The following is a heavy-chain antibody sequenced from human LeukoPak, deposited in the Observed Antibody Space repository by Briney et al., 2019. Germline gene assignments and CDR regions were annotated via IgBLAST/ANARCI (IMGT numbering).Heavy chain of an antibody. J-gene: IGHJ5*02. CDR2: ISSSSTI. V-gene: IGHV3-48*02. CDR1: GFTFSSYS. D-gene: IGHD5-12*01. Sequence: GGSLRLSCAASGFTFSSYSMNWVRQAPGKGLEWVSYISSSSTIYYADSVKGRFTISRDNAKNSLYLQMNSLRDEDTAVYYCARDCYRGYSGYDGFDPWGQGTLVTVSS. CDR3: ARDCYRGYSGYDGFDP.